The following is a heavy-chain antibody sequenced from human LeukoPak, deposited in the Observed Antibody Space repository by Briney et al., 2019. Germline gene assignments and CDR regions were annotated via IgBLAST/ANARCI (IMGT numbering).Heavy chain of an antibody. J-gene: IGHJ4*02. CDR3: ARQLGVGVWALDS. CDR1: GDSITNDHFW. CDR2: VFHKGNT. V-gene: IGHV4-39*01. Sequence: SETLSLTCTVSGDSITNDHFWWGWIRQPPGKGLEWLGIVFHKGNTHFHSSFKSRVSVSADTSKNQISLRLSAVTAEDTAVYYCARQLGVGVWALDSWGQGILVTVSS. D-gene: IGHD3-3*01.